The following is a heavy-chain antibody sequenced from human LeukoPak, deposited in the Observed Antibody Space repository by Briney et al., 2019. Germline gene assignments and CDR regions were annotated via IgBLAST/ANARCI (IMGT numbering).Heavy chain of an antibody. CDR2: TNCNTGVT. V-gene: IGHV1-2*02. D-gene: IGHD2-2*01. CDR1: GYTFTGYY. CDR3: GRVQVGDFDP. Sequence: ASVKVPSRTSGYTFTGYYIHWVRQAPGQGLEWMGWTNCNTGVTNYAPKFLGRRTMIRDTSFSTAYMVLSSIRSDNTTVYYCGRVQVGDFDPGGEGTLVTVPS. J-gene: IGHJ5*02.